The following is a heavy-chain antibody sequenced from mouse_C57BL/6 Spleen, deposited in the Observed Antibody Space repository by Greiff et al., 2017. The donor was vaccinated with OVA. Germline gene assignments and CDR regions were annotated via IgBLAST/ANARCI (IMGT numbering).Heavy chain of an antibody. Sequence: EVQLQQSGPELVKPGASVKISCTASGYSFTGYYMNWVQQSPEKSLEWIGEINPSTGGTTYNQKFKAKATLTVDKSSSTAYMQLTSLTSEDSAVYYCARDDGSSSDYAMDDWGQGTSVTVSS. CDR1: GYSFTGYY. J-gene: IGHJ4*01. CDR2: INPSTGGT. D-gene: IGHD1-1*01. CDR3: ARDDGSSSDYAMDD. V-gene: IGHV1-42*01.